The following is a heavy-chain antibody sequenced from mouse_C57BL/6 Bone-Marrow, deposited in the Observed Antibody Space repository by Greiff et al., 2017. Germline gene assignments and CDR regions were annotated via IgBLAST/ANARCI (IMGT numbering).Heavy chain of an antibody. CDR1: GFNIKNTY. J-gene: IGHJ4*01. V-gene: IGHV14-3*01. CDR2: IDPANGNT. CDR3: AIITTVVATRGYYAMDY. D-gene: IGHD1-1*01. Sequence: EVQLQQSVAELVRPGASVKLSCTASGFNIKNTYMHWVKQRPEQGLEWIGRIDPANGNTKYAPKFQGKATITADTSSNTAYLQLSSLTSEDTAIYYCAIITTVVATRGYYAMDYWGQGTSVTVSS.